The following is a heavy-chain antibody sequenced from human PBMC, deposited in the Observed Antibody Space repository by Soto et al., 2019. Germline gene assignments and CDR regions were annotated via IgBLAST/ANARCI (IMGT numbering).Heavy chain of an antibody. V-gene: IGHV5-51*01. CDR3: AGASYCSSTSCHPYYYYGMDV. J-gene: IGHJ6*02. Sequence: GESLKISCDGSGYSFTIDCIGLVLQMPGKGLDWMGIIYPGDSDTRYSPSFQGQVTISADKSISTAYLQWSSLKASDTAMYYCAGASYCSSTSCHPYYYYGMDVWGQGTTVTVSS. D-gene: IGHD2-2*01. CDR2: IYPGDSDT. CDR1: GYSFTIDC.